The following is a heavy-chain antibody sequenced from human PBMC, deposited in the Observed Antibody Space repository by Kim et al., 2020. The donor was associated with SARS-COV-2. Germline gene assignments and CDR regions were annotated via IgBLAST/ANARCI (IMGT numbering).Heavy chain of an antibody. Sequence: SVKVSCKASGYTSTYRYLHWVRQAPRQALEWMGWITPFNGNTNYAQKFQDRVTITRDRSMSTAYMELSSLRSEDTAMYYCASSGYGGNSWWFDPWGQGTLVTVSS. J-gene: IGHJ5*02. CDR2: ITPFNGNT. CDR1: GYTSTYRY. D-gene: IGHD4-17*01. V-gene: IGHV1-45*03. CDR3: ASSGYGGNSWWFDP.